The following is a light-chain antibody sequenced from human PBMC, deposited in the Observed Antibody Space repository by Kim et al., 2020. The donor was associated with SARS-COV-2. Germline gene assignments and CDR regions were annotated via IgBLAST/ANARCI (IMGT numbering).Light chain of an antibody. V-gene: IGLV1-40*01. CDR2: RNS. J-gene: IGLJ3*02. CDR3: QSYDSSLRGSV. Sequence: RVTISGSGSSSNIGAGYDVHCTPRRPANAPKRFFYRNSNRPPGVPDRFSGSKAGTSASPDITGLQAEDEADYYCQSYDSSLRGSVFGGGTQLTVL. CDR1: SSNIGAGYD.